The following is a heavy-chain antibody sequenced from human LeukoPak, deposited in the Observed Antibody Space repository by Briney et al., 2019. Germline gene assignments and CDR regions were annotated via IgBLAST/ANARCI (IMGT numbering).Heavy chain of an antibody. D-gene: IGHD3-10*01. V-gene: IGHV4-59*01. CDR1: GGSISNYF. CDR3: ARPSRSISTAGAFDI. CDR2: IYYTGST. J-gene: IGHJ3*02. Sequence: SETLSLTCTVSGGSISNYFWSWLRQPPRKGLEWLGYIYYTGSTNYNPSLKSRVTISVGTSKKQFSLKLSSVTAADTAVYYCARPSRSISTAGAFDIWGQGTMVTVSS.